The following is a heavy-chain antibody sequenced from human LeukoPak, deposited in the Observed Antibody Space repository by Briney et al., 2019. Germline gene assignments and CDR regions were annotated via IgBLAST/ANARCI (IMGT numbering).Heavy chain of an antibody. D-gene: IGHD2/OR15-2a*01. CDR3: ARQIFINYYYYMDV. J-gene: IGHJ6*03. CDR2: IYYSGST. Sequence: PSETLSLTCTVSGGSISSGDYYWSWIRQPPGKGLEWIGYIYYSGSTYYNPSLKSRVTISVDTSKNQFSLKLSSVTAADTAVYYCARQIFINYYYYMDVWGKGTTVTVSS. V-gene: IGHV4-30-4*08. CDR1: GGSISSGDYY.